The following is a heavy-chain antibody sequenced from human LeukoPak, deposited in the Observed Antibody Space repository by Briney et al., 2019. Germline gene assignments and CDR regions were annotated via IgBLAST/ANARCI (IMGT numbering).Heavy chain of an antibody. CDR3: ASSWAYFDS. V-gene: IGHV3-33*08. Sequence: PGRSLRLSCAASGFTFSSFGMHWVRQAPGKGLEWVAVIWYDGSNKYYADSVKGRFTISRDNSKNTLYLQMNSLRAEDTAVYYCASSWAYFDSWGQGTLVTVSS. CDR2: IWYDGSNK. D-gene: IGHD6-13*01. J-gene: IGHJ4*02. CDR1: GFTFSSFG.